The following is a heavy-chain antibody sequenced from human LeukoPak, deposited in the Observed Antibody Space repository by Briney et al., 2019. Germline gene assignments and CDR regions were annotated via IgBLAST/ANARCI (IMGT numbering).Heavy chain of an antibody. CDR3: ARDRTRYSNYPLNYYYYYMDV. CDR1: GFTFSSYW. CDR2: INTDGSST. J-gene: IGHJ6*03. V-gene: IGHV3-74*01. Sequence: PGGSLRLSCAASGFTFSSYWMHWVRQAPGKGLVWVSRINTDGSSTSYADSVKGRFTISRDNAKNTLYLQMNSLRAEDTAVYYCARDRTRYSNYPLNYYYYYMDVWGKGTTVTVSS. D-gene: IGHD4-11*01.